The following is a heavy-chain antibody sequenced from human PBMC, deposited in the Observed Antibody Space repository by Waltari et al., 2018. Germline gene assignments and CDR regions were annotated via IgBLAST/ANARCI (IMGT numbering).Heavy chain of an antibody. CDR2: IIPIFGTA. J-gene: IGHJ4*02. V-gene: IGHV1-69*08. CDR1: GGTFSSYA. CDR3: ARDYDYYGSGSYYNALDY. Sequence: QVQLVQSGAEVKKPGSSVKVSCKASGGTFSSYAISWVRQAPGQGLEWMGRIIPIFGTANYAQKFQGRVTITADKSTSTAYMELSSLRSEDTAVYYCARDYDYYGSGSYYNALDYWGQGTLVTVSS. D-gene: IGHD3-10*01.